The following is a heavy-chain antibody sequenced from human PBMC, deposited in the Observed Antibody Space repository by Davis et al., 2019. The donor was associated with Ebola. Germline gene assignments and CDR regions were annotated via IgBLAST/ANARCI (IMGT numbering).Heavy chain of an antibody. CDR3: AKDPHSGNYPSLTFDY. CDR1: GLTFSRYG. Sequence: PGGSLRLSCVASGLTFSRYGMHWVRQAPGKGLVWVSRIKSDGSATMYADSVKGRFTISRDNSRNTLFLQMNSLRAEDTALYYCAKDPHSGNYPSLTFDYWGQGILVTVSS. J-gene: IGHJ4*02. V-gene: IGHV3-74*03. D-gene: IGHD1-26*01. CDR2: IKSDGSAT.